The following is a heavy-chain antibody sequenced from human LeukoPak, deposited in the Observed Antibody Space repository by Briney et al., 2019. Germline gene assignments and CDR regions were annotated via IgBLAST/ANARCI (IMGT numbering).Heavy chain of an antibody. D-gene: IGHD3-3*01. CDR1: GFTFSNAW. CDR3: TTEGFNYDFWCGEFTLRYFQH. CDR2: IKSKTDGGTT. V-gene: IGHV3-15*01. J-gene: IGHJ1*01. Sequence: GGSLRLSCAASGFTFSNAWMSWVRQAPGKGLEWVGRIKSKTDGGTTDYAAPVKGRFTISRDDSKNTLYLQMNSLKTEDTAVYYCTTEGFNYDFWCGEFTLRYFQHWGQGTLVTVSS.